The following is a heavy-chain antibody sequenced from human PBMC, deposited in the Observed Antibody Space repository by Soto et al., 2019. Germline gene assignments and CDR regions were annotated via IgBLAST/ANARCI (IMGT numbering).Heavy chain of an antibody. CDR1: GLTFSSYA. J-gene: IGHJ4*02. V-gene: IGHV3-33*01. D-gene: IGHD1-26*01. CDR2: IWYDGTNK. Sequence: GGSLRLSCAASGLTFSSYAMHWVRQAPGKGLEWVAVIWYDGTNKYYADSVKGRFTISRDNSKNTLYLQMISLRGEDTAVYYCARAQSSGNYYSDYWGQGTLVTVSS. CDR3: ARAQSSGNYYSDY.